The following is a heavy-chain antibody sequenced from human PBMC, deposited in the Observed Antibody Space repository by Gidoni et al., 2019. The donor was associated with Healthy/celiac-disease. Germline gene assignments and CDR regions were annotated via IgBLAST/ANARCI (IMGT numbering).Heavy chain of an antibody. CDR3: TNDVVVPAARVRYYYYGMDV. V-gene: IGHV3-15*01. J-gene: IGHJ6*02. D-gene: IGHD2-2*01. CDR2: IKSKTDGGTT. CDR1: GFTFSNAW. Sequence: EVQLVESGGGLVKPGGSLRLSCAASGFTFSNAWMSWVRQAPGKGLEWVDRIKSKTDGGTTDYAAPVKGRFTISRDDSKNTLYLQMNSLKTEDTAVYYCTNDVVVPAARVRYYYYGMDVWGQGTTVTVSS.